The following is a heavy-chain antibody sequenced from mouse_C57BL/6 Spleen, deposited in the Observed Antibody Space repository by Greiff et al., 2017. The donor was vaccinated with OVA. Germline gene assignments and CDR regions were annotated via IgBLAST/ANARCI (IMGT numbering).Heavy chain of an antibody. CDR1: GYTFTSYW. CDR3: ARTIYYDYEIAY. CDR2: IYPGSGST. D-gene: IGHD2-4*01. V-gene: IGHV1-55*01. J-gene: IGHJ3*01. Sequence: VQLQQPGAELVKPGASVKMSCKASGYTFTSYWITWVKQRPGQGLEWIGDIYPGSGSTNYNEKFKSKATLTVDTSSSTAYMQLSSLTSEDSAVYYCARTIYYDYEIAYWGQGTLVTVSA.